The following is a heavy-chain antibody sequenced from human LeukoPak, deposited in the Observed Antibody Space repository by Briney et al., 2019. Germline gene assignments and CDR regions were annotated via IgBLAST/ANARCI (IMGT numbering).Heavy chain of an antibody. J-gene: IGHJ4*02. CDR3: ATAAGADFFDY. D-gene: IGHD3-3*01. Sequence: GSLRLSCAASGFSFRSYAMSWVRQAPGMGLEWVSAISGSGGTTDYADSVKGRFTISRDNSKNTLYLQMNSLRAEDTAVYYCATAAGADFFDYWGQGTLVTVSS. CDR1: GFSFRSYA. V-gene: IGHV3-23*01. CDR2: ISGSGGTT.